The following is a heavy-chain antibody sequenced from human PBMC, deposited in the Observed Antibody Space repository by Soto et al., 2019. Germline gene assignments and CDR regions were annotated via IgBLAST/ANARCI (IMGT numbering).Heavy chain of an antibody. Sequence: SETLSLTCTVSGGSISSYYWSWIRQPPGKGLEWIGYIYYSGSTNYNPSLKSRVTISVDTSKNQFSLKLSSVTAADTAVYYCARRGEYSSSPNWRYWFDPWGQGTLVTVSS. CDR2: IYYSGST. D-gene: IGHD6-6*01. CDR1: GGSISSYY. CDR3: ARRGEYSSSPNWRYWFDP. J-gene: IGHJ5*02. V-gene: IGHV4-59*01.